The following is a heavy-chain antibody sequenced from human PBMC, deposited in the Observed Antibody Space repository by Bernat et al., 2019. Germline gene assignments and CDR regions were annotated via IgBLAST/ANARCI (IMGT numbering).Heavy chain of an antibody. CDR3: TTEDLLLWFGEPRAFDI. Sequence: EVQLVESGGGLVKPGGSLRLSCVASGFTFSNAWMSWVRQAPGKGLEWVGRIKSKTDGGTTDYAAPVKGRFTISRDDSKNTLYLQMNSLKTEDTAVYYCTTEDLLLWFGEPRAFDIWGQGTMVTVSS. J-gene: IGHJ3*02. CDR2: IKSKTDGGTT. CDR1: GFTFSNAW. D-gene: IGHD3-10*01. V-gene: IGHV3-15*01.